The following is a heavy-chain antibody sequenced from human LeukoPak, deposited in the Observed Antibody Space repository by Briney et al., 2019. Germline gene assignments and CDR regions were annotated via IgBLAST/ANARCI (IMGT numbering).Heavy chain of an antibody. Sequence: VASVKVSCKASGGTFSSYAISWVRQAPGQGLEWMGEIIPIFGTANYAQKFQGRVPITADESTSTAYMELSSLRSEDTAVYYCAREGGVNYFDYWGQGTLVSVSS. CDR3: AREGGVNYFDY. V-gene: IGHV1-69*13. J-gene: IGHJ4*02. CDR1: GGTFSSYA. D-gene: IGHD2-21*01. CDR2: IIPIFGTA.